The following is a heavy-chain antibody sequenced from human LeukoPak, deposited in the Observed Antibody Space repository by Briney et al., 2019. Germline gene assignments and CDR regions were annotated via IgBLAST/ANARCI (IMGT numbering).Heavy chain of an antibody. CDR1: GYSISSGNY. CDR2: IYHSGST. CDR3: ARHGSLYNWNYYNWFDP. J-gene: IGHJ5*02. Sequence: SETLSLTCAVSGYSISSGNYWGWIRQPPGKGLEWIGSIYHSGSTYYNPSLTSRVTISGDTSKNQFSLKLSSVTAADTAVYYCARHGSLYNWNYYNWFDPWGQGTLVTVSS. D-gene: IGHD1-7*01. V-gene: IGHV4-38-2*01.